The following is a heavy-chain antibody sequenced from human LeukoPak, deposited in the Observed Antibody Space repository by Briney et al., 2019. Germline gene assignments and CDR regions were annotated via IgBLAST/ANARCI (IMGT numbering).Heavy chain of an antibody. CDR3: AKDYYDSSGYLYYFDY. J-gene: IGHJ4*02. Sequence: GRSLRLSCAASGFTFSSYGMHWVRQAPGQGLEWVAVISYDGSNKYYADSVKGRFTISRDNSKNTLYLQMNSLRAEDTAVYYCAKDYYDSSGYLYYFDYWGQGTLVTVSS. D-gene: IGHD3-22*01. CDR2: ISYDGSNK. CDR1: GFTFSSYG. V-gene: IGHV3-30*18.